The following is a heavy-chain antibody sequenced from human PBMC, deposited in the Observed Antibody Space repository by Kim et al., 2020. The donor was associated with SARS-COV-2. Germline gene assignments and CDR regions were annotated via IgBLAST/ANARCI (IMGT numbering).Heavy chain of an antibody. V-gene: IGHV3-74*01. J-gene: IGHJ6*02. Sequence: KGRFTISRDNAKSTLYLHMNSLRAEDTAVYHCARGDFVEYKNIYNYYGMDVWGQGTAVTVSS. CDR3: ARGDFVEYKNIYNYYGMDV. D-gene: IGHD1-1*01.